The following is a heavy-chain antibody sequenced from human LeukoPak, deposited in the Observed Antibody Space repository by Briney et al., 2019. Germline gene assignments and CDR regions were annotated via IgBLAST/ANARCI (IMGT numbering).Heavy chain of an antibody. CDR1: GFTVSNNY. CDR2: IYSSGST. D-gene: IGHD4/OR15-4a*01. J-gene: IGHJ4*02. V-gene: IGHV3-53*01. Sequence: PGGSLRLSCAASGFTVSNNYMTWVRRAPGKGLEWVSIIYSSGSTHYIDSVKGRFTISRDISKNTVYLQMNRLRAEDTAVYHCATGTDYGPDYCGQGTLVTVSS. CDR3: ATGTDYGPDY.